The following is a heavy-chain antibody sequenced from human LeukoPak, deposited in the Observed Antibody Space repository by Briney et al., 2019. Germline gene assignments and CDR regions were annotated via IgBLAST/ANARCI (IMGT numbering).Heavy chain of an antibody. V-gene: IGHV3-48*03. J-gene: IGHJ4*02. CDR2: ISSSGSTI. Sequence: GGSLRLSCAASGFTFSSYEMNWVRQAPGKGLEWVSYISSSGSTIYYADSVKGRFTISRVNAKNSLYLQMNSLRAEDTAVYYCARDQDIVATTPYYFDYWGQGTLVTVSS. CDR1: GFTFSSYE. CDR3: ARDQDIVATTPYYFDY. D-gene: IGHD5-12*01.